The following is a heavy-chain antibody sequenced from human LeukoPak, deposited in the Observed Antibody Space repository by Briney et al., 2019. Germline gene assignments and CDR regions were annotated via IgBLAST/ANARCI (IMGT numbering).Heavy chain of an antibody. CDR1: GYTFTGYY. CDR2: INPNSGGT. V-gene: IGHV1-2*02. D-gene: IGHD1-7*01. Sequence: ASVKVSCKASGYTFTGYYMHWVRQAPGQGLEWMGWINPNSGGTNYAQKFQGRVTMTRDMSTSTVYMELSSLRSEDTAVYYCARGAPPYNWNYGGYFDYWGQGTLVTVSS. CDR3: ARGAPPYNWNYGGYFDY. J-gene: IGHJ4*02.